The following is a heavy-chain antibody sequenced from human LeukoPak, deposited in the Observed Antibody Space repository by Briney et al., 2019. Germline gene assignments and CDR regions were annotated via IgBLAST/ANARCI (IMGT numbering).Heavy chain of an antibody. CDR2: IKSKTDGGTT. CDR1: GFTFSNAW. D-gene: IGHD5-24*01. CDR3: ARDRRWLQLPLLDS. J-gene: IGHJ4*02. V-gene: IGHV3-15*01. Sequence: GGSLRLSCAASGFTFSNAWMSWLRQAPGKGLEWVGRIKSKTDGGTTDYAAPVKGRFTISRDDSKNTLYLQMNSLRAEDTAVYYCARDRRWLQLPLLDSWGQGTLVTVSS.